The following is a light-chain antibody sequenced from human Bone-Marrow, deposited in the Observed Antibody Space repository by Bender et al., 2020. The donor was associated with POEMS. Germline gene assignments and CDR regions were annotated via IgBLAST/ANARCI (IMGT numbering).Light chain of an antibody. CDR3: CSYAGTSTYV. CDR2: EGN. J-gene: IGLJ1*01. V-gene: IGLV2-23*01. Sequence: QSALPQPASVSGSPGQSITISCTGTSSDVGSYNVVSWYQQHPGKAPKVMIYEGNKRPSGVSNRFSGSKSGNTASLTISGLLAEDEADYYCCSYAGTSTYVFGTGTKVTVL. CDR1: SSDVGSYNV.